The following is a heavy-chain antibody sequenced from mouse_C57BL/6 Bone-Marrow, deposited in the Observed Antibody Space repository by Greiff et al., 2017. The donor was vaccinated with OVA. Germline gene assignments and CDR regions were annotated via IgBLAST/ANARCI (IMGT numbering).Heavy chain of an antibody. J-gene: IGHJ3*01. CDR3: AREGADGYYVFAY. Sequence: VQLQQPGAELVRPGSSVKLSCKASGYTFTSYWMHWVKQRPIQGLEWIGNIDPSDSETHYNQKFKDKATLTVDKSSSTAYRQLSSLTSEDSAVYYCAREGADGYYVFAYWGQGTLVTVSA. D-gene: IGHD2-3*01. CDR2: IDPSDSET. CDR1: GYTFTSYW. V-gene: IGHV1-52*01.